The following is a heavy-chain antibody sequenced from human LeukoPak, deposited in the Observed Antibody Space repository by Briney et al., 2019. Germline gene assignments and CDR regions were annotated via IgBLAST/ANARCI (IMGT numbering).Heavy chain of an antibody. CDR2: IYTSGST. J-gene: IGHJ4*02. V-gene: IGHV4-4*07. Sequence: ASETLSLTCTVSGGSISSYYWSWIRQPAGKGLEWIGRIYTSGSTNYNPSLKSRVTMSVDTSKNQFSLKLSSVTAADTAVYYCASMKWELPRDSFYFDYWGQGTLVTVSS. D-gene: IGHD1-26*01. CDR1: GGSISSYY. CDR3: ASMKWELPRDSFYFDY.